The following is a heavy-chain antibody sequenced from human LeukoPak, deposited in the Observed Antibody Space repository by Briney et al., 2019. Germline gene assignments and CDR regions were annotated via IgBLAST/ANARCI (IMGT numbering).Heavy chain of an antibody. J-gene: IGHJ4*02. V-gene: IGHV3-74*01. D-gene: IGHD3-9*01. Sequence: PGGSLRLSCAASGFTFSSYWMHWVRQAPGKGLVWVSRINRDGSTRDYADSVKGRFTISRDNAKNSLYLQMNSLRAEDTAVYYCARGSYYDILTYWGQGTLVTVSS. CDR2: INRDGSTR. CDR1: GFTFSSYW. CDR3: ARGSYYDILTY.